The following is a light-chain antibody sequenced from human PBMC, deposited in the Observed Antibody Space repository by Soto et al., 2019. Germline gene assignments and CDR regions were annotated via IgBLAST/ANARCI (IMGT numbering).Light chain of an antibody. CDR2: GAS. CDR3: QHYDISLFA. V-gene: IGKV3-20*01. Sequence: EIALTQSPGTLSVSPGERATLSCRASQSVSSNLAWYQQKPGQAPRLLIYGASSRATGIPDRFSGSGFGTDFTLTISRLAPENFAVYYCQHYDISLFAFGPGTKVDIK. CDR1: QSVSSN. J-gene: IGKJ3*01.